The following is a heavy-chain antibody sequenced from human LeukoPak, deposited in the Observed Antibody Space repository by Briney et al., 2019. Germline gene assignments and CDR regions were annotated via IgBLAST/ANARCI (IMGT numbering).Heavy chain of an antibody. CDR1: GFTFSDYG. CDR2: MRYDGSSK. J-gene: IGHJ3*02. V-gene: IGHV3-30*02. D-gene: IGHD1-1*01. CDR3: AKTANWNGDAFDI. Sequence: GGSLRLSCAASGFTFSDYGMHWVRQAPGKGLEWVAFMRYDGSSKYYADSVKGRFTISRDNSKNTLSLQMNGLRAEDTAVYYCAKTANWNGDAFDIWGRGTMVTVSS.